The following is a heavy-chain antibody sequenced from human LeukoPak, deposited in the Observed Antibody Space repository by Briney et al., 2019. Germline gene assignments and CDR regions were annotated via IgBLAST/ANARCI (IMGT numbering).Heavy chain of an antibody. V-gene: IGHV3-53*01. CDR3: AREGLRSAFDI. Sequence: PGGSLRLSCAASGFSVSSNYMSWVRQAPGKGLEWVSVIYSGGSTYYADSVKGRFTISRDNSKNTLYLQVNSLRAEDTAVYYCAREGLRSAFDIWGQGTMVTVSS. J-gene: IGHJ3*02. D-gene: IGHD3-3*01. CDR2: IYSGGST. CDR1: GFSVSSNY.